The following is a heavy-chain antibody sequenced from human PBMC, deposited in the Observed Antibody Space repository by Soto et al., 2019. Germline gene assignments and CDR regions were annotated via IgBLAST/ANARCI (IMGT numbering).Heavy chain of an antibody. Sequence: GGSLILSWAAYGFTFSSYCMHWVRQAPGKGLEWVAVISYDGSNKYYADSVKGRFTISRDNSKNTLYLQMNSLRAEDTAVYYCAREGDTAMVLDWFDPWGQGTLVTVSS. J-gene: IGHJ5*02. CDR2: ISYDGSNK. V-gene: IGHV3-30-3*01. CDR1: GFTFSSYC. D-gene: IGHD5-18*01. CDR3: AREGDTAMVLDWFDP.